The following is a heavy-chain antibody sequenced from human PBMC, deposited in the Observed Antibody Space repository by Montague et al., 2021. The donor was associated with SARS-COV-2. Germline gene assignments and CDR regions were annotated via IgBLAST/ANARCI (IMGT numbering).Heavy chain of an antibody. J-gene: IGHJ4*02. V-gene: IGHV3-43*02. CDR2: ISGDGGST. CDR3: AKGGDYDYVWGSYRPYFDY. Sequence: SLRLSWAASGFTFDDYAFHWVRQSPGKRLEWVSLISGDGGSTYNADSVKGRCTISRDNSKNSLYLQLNSLRPEDTALYYCAKGGDYDYVWGSYRPYFDYWGQGTLVTVSS. D-gene: IGHD3-16*02. CDR1: GFTFDDYA.